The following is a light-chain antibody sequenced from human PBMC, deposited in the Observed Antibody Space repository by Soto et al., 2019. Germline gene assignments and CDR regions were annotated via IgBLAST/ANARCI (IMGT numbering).Light chain of an antibody. Sequence: SGAITCRASQVISTSLAWYQVKPGKAPTLLIYAASTLQSGVPSRFSASGSGTDFTLPISSLQHEDFATYYCLQDYNYPRTLGQGTKVDIK. J-gene: IGKJ1*01. CDR3: LQDYNYPRT. CDR1: QVISTS. CDR2: AAS. V-gene: IGKV1-6*01.